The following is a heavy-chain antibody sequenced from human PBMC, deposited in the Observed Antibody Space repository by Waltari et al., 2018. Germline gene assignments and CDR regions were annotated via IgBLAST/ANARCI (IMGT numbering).Heavy chain of an antibody. D-gene: IGHD6-19*01. Sequence: VQLVESGGGVVKPGGSRRPSWPAPGFPFGTYAMSWVRQAPGKGLEWVSNIPLGTNANYAESVRGRFTISRDNSKDTLYLQMNSLRVEDTAVYFCARHVSGPTRAAFDVWGQGTMVTVSP. CDR2: NIPLGTNA. CDR1: GFPFGTYA. V-gene: IGHV3-23*04. J-gene: IGHJ3*01. CDR3: ARHVSGPTRAAFDV.